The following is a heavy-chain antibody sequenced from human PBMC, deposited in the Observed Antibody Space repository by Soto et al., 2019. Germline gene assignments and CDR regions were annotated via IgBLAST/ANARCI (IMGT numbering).Heavy chain of an antibody. CDR3: AKDGGDVDSRGWTKSYFAF. CDR1: GFTFSNYV. Sequence: QVQLMESGGGVVQPGRSLRLSCAASGFTFSNYVMHWVRQAPGKGLEWVAIIYYDGSNKYYADSVRGRFTISRDNSKNPLYLQLSGLRAEDTAVYYCAKDGGDVDSRGWTKSYFAFWGQGTLVTASS. J-gene: IGHJ4*02. D-gene: IGHD6-19*01. CDR2: IYYDGSNK. V-gene: IGHV3-33*06.